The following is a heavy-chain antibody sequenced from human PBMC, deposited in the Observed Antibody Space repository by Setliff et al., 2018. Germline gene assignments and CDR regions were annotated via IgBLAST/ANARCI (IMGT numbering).Heavy chain of an antibody. CDR3: ARGGYNNFWSGYYTGISDWYLDL. D-gene: IGHD3-3*01. CDR2: IYYSGST. V-gene: IGHV4-59*01. J-gene: IGHJ2*01. CDR1: GGSLSSFY. Sequence: PSETLSLTCTVSGGSLSSFYWSWIRQPPGKGLEWIGYIYYSGSTNYNPSLKSRVTISVDTSKNQFSLKLSSVTAADTAVYYCARGGYNNFWSGYYTGISDWYLDLWGRGTLVTVSS.